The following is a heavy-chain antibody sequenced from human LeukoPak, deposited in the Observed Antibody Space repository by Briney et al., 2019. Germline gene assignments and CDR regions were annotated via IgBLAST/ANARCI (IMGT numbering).Heavy chain of an antibody. CDR2: INPSSGST. CDR1: GYTFASYY. J-gene: IGHJ4*02. D-gene: IGHD3-10*01. CDR3: ARGGSGGQYSPCDY. V-gene: IGHV1-46*01. Sequence: GASVKVSCKASGYTFASYYIHWVREAPGQGLEWMGIINPSSGSTSYAQKFQGRVTMTRDTSTSTLYLELSSLWSEDTAVYYWARGGSGGQYSPCDYWGQGTLVTVSS.